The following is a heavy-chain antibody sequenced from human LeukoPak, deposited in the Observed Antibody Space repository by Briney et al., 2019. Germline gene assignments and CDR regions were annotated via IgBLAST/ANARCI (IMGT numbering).Heavy chain of an antibody. V-gene: IGHV3-9*01. D-gene: IGHD4-17*01. Sequence: GGSLRLSCAASGFTFSSNAMSWVRQAPGKGLEWVSGINWNSGSITYVDSVKGRFTISRDNAKKSLYLQMNSLRVEDTAFYYCAKAAPTVTLNDAFDIWGQGTMVTVSS. CDR3: AKAAPTVTLNDAFDI. CDR1: GFTFSSNA. CDR2: INWNSGSI. J-gene: IGHJ3*02.